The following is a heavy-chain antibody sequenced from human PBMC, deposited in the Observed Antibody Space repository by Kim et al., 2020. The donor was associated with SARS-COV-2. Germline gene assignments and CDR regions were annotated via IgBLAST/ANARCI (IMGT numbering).Heavy chain of an antibody. CDR2: ISYDGSNT. CDR1: GFTFSSYG. V-gene: IGHV3-30*18. J-gene: IGHJ3*02. CDR3: AKVAVAAAGPAGAFDI. D-gene: IGHD6-13*01. Sequence: GGSLRLSCVASGFTFSSYGMHWVRQAPGKGLEWVADISYDGSNTYYADSVKGRFTISRDNSKNTLYLQMNSLRAEDTAVYYCAKVAVAAAGPAGAFDIWGQGTMVTVSS.